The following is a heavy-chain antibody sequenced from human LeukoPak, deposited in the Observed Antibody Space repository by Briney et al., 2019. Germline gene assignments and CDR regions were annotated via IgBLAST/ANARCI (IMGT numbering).Heavy chain of an antibody. CDR1: GGSISSYY. J-gene: IGHJ4*02. V-gene: IGHV4-59*01. D-gene: IGHD3-22*01. Sequence: SETLSLTCTVSGGSISSYYWSWIRQPPGKGLEWIGYIYYSGSTNYNPSLKSRVTISVDTSKNQFSLKLSSVTAADTAVYYCARDRRYYDSSGYPNDWGQGTLVTVSS. CDR2: IYYSGST. CDR3: ARDRRYYDSSGYPND.